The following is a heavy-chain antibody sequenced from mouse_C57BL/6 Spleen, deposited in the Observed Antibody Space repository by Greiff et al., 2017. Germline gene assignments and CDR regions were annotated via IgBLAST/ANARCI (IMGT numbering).Heavy chain of an antibody. V-gene: IGHV1-15*01. D-gene: IGHD2-4*01. J-gene: IGHJ2*01. CDR1: GYTFTDYE. Sequence: VQLQQSGAELVRPGASVTLSCKASGYTFTDYEMHWVKQTPVHGLAWIGAIDPETGGTAYNQKFKGKAILTADKSSSTAYMELRSLTSEDSAVYYCTSDDYDDYWGQGTTLTVSS. CDR3: TSDDYDDY. CDR2: IDPETGGT.